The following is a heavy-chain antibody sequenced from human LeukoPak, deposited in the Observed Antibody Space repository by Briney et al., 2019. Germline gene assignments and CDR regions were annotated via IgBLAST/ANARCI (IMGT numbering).Heavy chain of an antibody. D-gene: IGHD5-12*01. Sequence: GASVKVSCKASGYSFISYGISWVRQAPGRGLEWMGAISVYSGDTNYAQKFQGRVTMTRDRSRSTAYMELRGLRSDDTAVYYCARDDSGYEEDYCYMDVWGKGTTVTVSS. CDR2: ISVYSGDT. J-gene: IGHJ6*03. CDR1: GYSFISYG. V-gene: IGHV1-18*01. CDR3: ARDDSGYEEDYCYMDV.